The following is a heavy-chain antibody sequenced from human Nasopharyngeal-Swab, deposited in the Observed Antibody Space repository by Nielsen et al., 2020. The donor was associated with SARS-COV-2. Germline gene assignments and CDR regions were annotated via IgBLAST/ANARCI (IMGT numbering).Heavy chain of an antibody. Sequence: WIRQPPGKGLGWVANIKQDGSEKYYVDSVKGRFTISRDNAKNSLYLQMNSLRAEDTAVYYCARDLGITMVRGVTRDNWFDPWGQGTLVTVSS. J-gene: IGHJ5*02. CDR3: ARDLGITMVRGVTRDNWFDP. D-gene: IGHD3-10*01. CDR2: IKQDGSEK. V-gene: IGHV3-7*01.